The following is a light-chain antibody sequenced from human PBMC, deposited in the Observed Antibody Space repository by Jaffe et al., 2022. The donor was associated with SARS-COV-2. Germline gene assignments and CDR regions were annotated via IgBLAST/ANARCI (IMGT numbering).Light chain of an antibody. CDR3: QQRSNWPPDRTPPT. CDR2: DAS. V-gene: IGKV3-11*01. Sequence: EIVLTQSPATLSLSPGERATLSCRASQSVSSYLAWYQQKPGQAPRLLIYDASNRATGIPARFSGSGSGTDFTLTISSLEPEDFAVYYCQQRSNWPPDRTPPTFGQGTKVEIK. J-gene: IGKJ1*01. CDR1: QSVSSY.